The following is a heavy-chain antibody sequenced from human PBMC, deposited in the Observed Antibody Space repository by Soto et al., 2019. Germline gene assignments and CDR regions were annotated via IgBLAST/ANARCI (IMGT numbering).Heavy chain of an antibody. CDR3: ARILRGVNGDYYYYGMDV. Sequence: GGSLRLSCAAYGFTFSSYAMHWVRQAPGKGLEWVAVISYDGSNKYYADSVKGRFTISRDNSKNTLYLQMNSLRAEDTAVYYCARILRGVNGDYYYYGMDVWGQGT. CDR2: ISYDGSNK. J-gene: IGHJ6*02. CDR1: GFTFSSYA. V-gene: IGHV3-30-3*01. D-gene: IGHD3-10*01.